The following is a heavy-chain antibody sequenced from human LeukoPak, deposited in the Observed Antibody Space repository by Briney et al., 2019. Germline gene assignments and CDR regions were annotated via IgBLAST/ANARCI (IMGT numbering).Heavy chain of an antibody. CDR3: ARTYYYDSSGYYGFDY. V-gene: IGHV3-30*04. CDR1: RFTFSSYA. J-gene: IGHJ4*02. D-gene: IGHD3-22*01. Sequence: GGSLRLSCAASRFTFSSYAMHWVRQAPGKGLEWVAVISYDGSNKYYADSVKGRFTISRDNSKNTLYLQMNSLRAEDTAVYYCARTYYYDSSGYYGFDYWGQGTLVTVSS. CDR2: ISYDGSNK.